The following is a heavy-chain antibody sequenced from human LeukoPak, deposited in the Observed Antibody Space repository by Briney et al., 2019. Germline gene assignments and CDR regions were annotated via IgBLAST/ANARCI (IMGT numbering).Heavy chain of an antibody. D-gene: IGHD4-23*01. CDR3: ARDLYGGTSATFDY. CDR2: INPNTGDA. Sequence: ASVKVSCKVSGYTFTDYYMHWVRQAPGQGLEWMGWINPNTGDANYVQRFQGRVTMTSDTSISSAYMELSRLRSDDRAVYYCARDLYGGTSATFDYWGQGTLVTVSS. CDR1: GYTFTDYY. J-gene: IGHJ4*02. V-gene: IGHV1-2*02.